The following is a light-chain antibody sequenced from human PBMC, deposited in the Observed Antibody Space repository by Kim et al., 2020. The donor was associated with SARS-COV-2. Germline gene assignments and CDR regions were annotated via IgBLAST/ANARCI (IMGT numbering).Light chain of an antibody. CDR3: QQYYKPPAT. CDR1: HILLYSSNNKNY. CDR2: WAS. J-gene: IGKJ2*01. Sequence: DIVMTQSPDSLTVSLGETATINCKSSHILLYSSNNKNYLAWYQQKPGQPPKLLFYWASTRQSGVPDRFSGSGSVTLFPPTLSTLQAEDVEFYYCQQYYKPPATFGQGTKLEI. V-gene: IGKV4-1*01.